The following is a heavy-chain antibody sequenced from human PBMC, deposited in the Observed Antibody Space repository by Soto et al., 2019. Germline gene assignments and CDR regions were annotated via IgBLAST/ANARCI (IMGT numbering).Heavy chain of an antibody. Sequence: EVQLVESGGGLVQPGGSLRLSCAASGFTVSSNYMSWVRQAPGKGLEWVSVIYSGGSTYYADSVKGRFTISRDNSKNTLYLQMNSLRAEDTAVYYCARGEDGGSYNAAFYIWGQGTMVTVSS. CDR1: GFTVSSNY. V-gene: IGHV3-66*01. CDR3: ARGEDGGSYNAAFYI. D-gene: IGHD1-26*01. CDR2: IYSGGST. J-gene: IGHJ3*02.